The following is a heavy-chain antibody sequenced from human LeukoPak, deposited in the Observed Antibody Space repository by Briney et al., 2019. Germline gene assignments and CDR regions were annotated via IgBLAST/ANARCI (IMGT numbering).Heavy chain of an antibody. D-gene: IGHD3-16*02. CDR3: ARIGLGELSFLPEEAFDI. J-gene: IGHJ3*02. Sequence: SETLSLICTVSGGSISSYYLSWVRQPAGKGLEWIGRIYAGGSTTYSPSLKSRVTMSLDTSKNQFSLNVSSVTAADTAVYYCARIGLGELSFLPEEAFDIWGQGTMVTVSS. CDR2: IYAGGST. CDR1: GGSISSYY. V-gene: IGHV4-4*07.